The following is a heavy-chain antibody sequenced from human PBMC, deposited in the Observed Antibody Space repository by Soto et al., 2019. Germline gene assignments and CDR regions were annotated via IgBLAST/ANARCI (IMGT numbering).Heavy chain of an antibody. CDR2: ISYDGSNK. Sequence: PGGSLRLSCAASGFTFSSYGMHWVRQAPGKGLEWVAVISYDGSNKYYADSVKGRFTISRDNSKNTLYLQMNSLRAEDTAVYYCARDSLVLYYGMAVWGQGTTVTVSS. D-gene: IGHD1-26*01. J-gene: IGHJ6*02. CDR1: GFTFSSYG. V-gene: IGHV3-30*19. CDR3: ARDSLVLYYGMAV.